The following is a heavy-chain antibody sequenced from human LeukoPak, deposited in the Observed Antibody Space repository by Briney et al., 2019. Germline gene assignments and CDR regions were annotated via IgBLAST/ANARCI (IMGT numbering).Heavy chain of an antibody. D-gene: IGHD2-8*01. CDR3: ARDPSVCTNGVCYALDY. CDR2: ISYDGSNK. J-gene: IGHJ4*02. CDR1: GFTFSSYA. Sequence: GGSLRLSRAASGFTFSSYAMHWVRQAPGKGLEWVAVISYDGSNKYYADSVKGRFTISRDNSKNTLYLQMNSLRAEDTAVYYCARDPSVCTNGVCYALDYWGQGTLVTVSS. V-gene: IGHV3-30-3*01.